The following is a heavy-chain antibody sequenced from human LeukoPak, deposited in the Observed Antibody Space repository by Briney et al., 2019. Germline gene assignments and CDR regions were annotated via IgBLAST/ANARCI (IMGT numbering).Heavy chain of an antibody. CDR1: GYTFTGYY. J-gene: IGHJ4*02. CDR3: AREGGRLAVAGPGGFNY. V-gene: IGHV1-2*02. D-gene: IGHD6-19*01. Sequence: GASVKVSCKASGYTFTGYYMHWVRQASGQGLEWMGWINPNSGGTNYAQKFQGRVTMTRDTSISTAYMELSRLRSDDTAVYYCAREGGRLAVAGPGGFNYWGQGTLVTVSS. CDR2: INPNSGGT.